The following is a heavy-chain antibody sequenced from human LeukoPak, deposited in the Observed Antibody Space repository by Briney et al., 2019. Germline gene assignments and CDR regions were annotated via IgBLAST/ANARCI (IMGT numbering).Heavy chain of an antibody. D-gene: IGHD1-26*01. J-gene: IGHJ4*02. V-gene: IGHV3-11*04. Sequence: GGSLRLSCAASGFTFSDYNMSWIRQAPGKGLEWVSYISSSGSSRYYADSVKGRFTLSRDNAKNSLYLQMNSLRAEDTAIYYCARDLSVGAKPNLGFDYWGQGTLVTVSS. CDR3: ARDLSVGAKPNLGFDY. CDR2: ISSSGSSR. CDR1: GFTFSDYN.